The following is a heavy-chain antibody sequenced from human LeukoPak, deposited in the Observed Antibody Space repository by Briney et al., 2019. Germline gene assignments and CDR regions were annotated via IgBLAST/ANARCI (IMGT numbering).Heavy chain of an antibody. J-gene: IGHJ4*02. CDR1: GFTFSDYY. D-gene: IGHD3-3*01. CDR3: AKDYGFGVVTNHHDY. CDR2: ISSSGSTI. Sequence: PGGSLRLSCAASGFTFSDYYMSWIRQAPGKGLEWVSYISSSGSTIYYADSVKGRFTISRDNAKNSLYLQMNSLRAEDTAVYYCAKDYGFGVVTNHHDYWGQGTLVTVSS. V-gene: IGHV3-11*04.